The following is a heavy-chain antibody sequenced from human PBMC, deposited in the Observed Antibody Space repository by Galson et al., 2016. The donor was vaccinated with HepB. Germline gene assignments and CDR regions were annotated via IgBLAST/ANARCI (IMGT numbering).Heavy chain of an antibody. CDR3: ARVFGADYGGIWYSDL. D-gene: IGHD4-23*01. CDR1: GFLLTNYW. CDR2: IKEDGSEK. V-gene: IGHV3-7*01. J-gene: IGHJ2*01. Sequence: SLRLSCAVSGFLLTNYWMTWVRQAPGKGLEWVAIIKEDGSEKYYVGSVEGRFTISRDNPKNSVYLQLTSLRAEDTALYYCARVFGADYGGIWYSDLWGRGTLVTVSS.